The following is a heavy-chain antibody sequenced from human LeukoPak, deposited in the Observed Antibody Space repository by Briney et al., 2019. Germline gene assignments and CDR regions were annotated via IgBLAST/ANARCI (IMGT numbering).Heavy chain of an antibody. V-gene: IGHV3-33*01. J-gene: IGHJ3*02. CDR1: GFXFSSYG. D-gene: IGHD3-10*01. CDR3: ARGAYGSGTYHDFDI. Sequence: PGGSLRLSCAASGFXFSSYGMHWVRQAPGKGLEWVAVIWYDGSNKYYVDSVKGRFTISRDNSKNTLYLQMNSLRAEDTAVYYCARGAYGSGTYHDFDIWGQGTMVTVSS. CDR2: IWYDGSNK.